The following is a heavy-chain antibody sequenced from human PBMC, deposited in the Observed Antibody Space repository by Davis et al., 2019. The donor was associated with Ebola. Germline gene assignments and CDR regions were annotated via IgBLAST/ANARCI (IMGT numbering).Heavy chain of an antibody. D-gene: IGHD3-10*01. Sequence: GESLKISCATSGFIFSNYAMSWVRQVPGKGLEWVAGISGSGYSTYYADSVKGRFTISRDNSKNTLYLQMNSLRAEDTAVYYCAKTYYYGSGIFDYWGQGTLVTVSS. V-gene: IGHV3-23*01. CDR2: ISGSGYST. CDR1: GFIFSNYA. CDR3: AKTYYYGSGIFDY. J-gene: IGHJ4*02.